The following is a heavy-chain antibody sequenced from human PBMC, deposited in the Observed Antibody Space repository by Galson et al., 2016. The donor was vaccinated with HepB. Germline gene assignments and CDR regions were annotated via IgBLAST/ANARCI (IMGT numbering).Heavy chain of an antibody. V-gene: IGHV3-30*18. J-gene: IGHJ5*01. Sequence: SLRLSCAASGLSFGSYGMHWPRQAPGKGLAWLAVISYDGGSTYYGGSVKGRFTTSRDNSKTTLFPQMDSLRAEDTGVYFRAKDHGDRGDYVPDSWGQGALVTVSS. CDR3: AKDHGDRGDYVPDS. CDR2: ISYDGGST. D-gene: IGHD4-17*01. CDR1: GLSFGSYG.